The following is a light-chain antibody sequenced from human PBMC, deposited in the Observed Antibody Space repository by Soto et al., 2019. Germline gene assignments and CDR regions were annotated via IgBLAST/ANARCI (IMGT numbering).Light chain of an antibody. J-gene: IGKJ1*01. CDR3: QQYEAVVT. CDR2: GAS. V-gene: IGKV3-20*01. CDR1: QSLTNNH. Sequence: EIVLTQSPGTLSLSPGERATLSFMASQSLTNNHFAWYQQKPGRALRLLIDGASTRATGIPDRFSGSGSGTDFTLTISRLEPEDVAVYYCQQYEAVVTFGQGTKVDIK.